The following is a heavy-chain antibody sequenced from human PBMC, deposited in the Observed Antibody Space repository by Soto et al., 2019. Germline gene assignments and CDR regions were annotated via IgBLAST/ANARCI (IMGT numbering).Heavy chain of an antibody. CDR3: AEDRGGTGWPFDY. V-gene: IGHV3-23*01. CDR2: ISAGGATT. D-gene: IGHD6-19*01. CDR1: GFTFGNYA. Sequence: QPGGSLRLSCAASGFTFGNYAMSWVRQAPGKGLEWVSSISAGGATTYYADSVKGRLTISRDNSKNTLSLQMISLRAEDSAVYYCAEDRGGTGWPFDYWGQGTLVTVSS. J-gene: IGHJ4*02.